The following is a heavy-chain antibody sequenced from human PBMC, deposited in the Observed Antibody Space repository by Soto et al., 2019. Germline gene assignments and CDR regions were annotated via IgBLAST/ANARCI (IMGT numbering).Heavy chain of an antibody. Sequence: SETLSLTCIVSGESISSSSYYWGWIRQPPGKGLEWIGEIYHSGSTNYNPSLKSRVTISVDKSKNQFSLKLSSVTAADTAVYYCARGRRDYYDSSGYFFDYWGQGTLVTVSS. CDR3: ARGRRDYYDSSGYFFDY. V-gene: IGHV4-39*07. D-gene: IGHD3-22*01. J-gene: IGHJ4*02. CDR2: IYHSGST. CDR1: GESISSSSYY.